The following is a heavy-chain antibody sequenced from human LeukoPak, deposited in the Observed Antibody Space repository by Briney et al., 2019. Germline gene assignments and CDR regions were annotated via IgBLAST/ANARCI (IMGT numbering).Heavy chain of an antibody. CDR2: IKPRFSGT. CDR3: ARQFGPTDAFDI. D-gene: IGHD3-16*01. V-gene: IGHV1-2*02. CDR1: GITIAGYD. J-gene: IGHJ3*02. Sequence: ASVTVSCKASGITIAGYDVHWVRQASGQGLEWMGRIKPRFSGTNHAEKFQGRVTMTRDTSMTTAYMELSSLTSDDTAVYYCARQFGPTDAFDIWGQGTMVTVSS.